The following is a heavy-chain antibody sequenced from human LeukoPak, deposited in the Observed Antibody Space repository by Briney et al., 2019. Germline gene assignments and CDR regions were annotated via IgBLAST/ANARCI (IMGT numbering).Heavy chain of an antibody. CDR3: ATHSPPEVYYYDSSGRDAFDI. CDR1: GYTLTELS. CDR2: FDPEDGET. Sequence: ASVKVSCKVSGYTLTELSMHWVRQAPGKGLEWMGGFDPEDGETIYAQKLQGRVTMTEDTSTDTAYMELSSLRSEDTAVYYCATHSPPEVYYYDSSGRDAFDIWGQGTMVTVSS. J-gene: IGHJ3*02. D-gene: IGHD3-22*01. V-gene: IGHV1-24*01.